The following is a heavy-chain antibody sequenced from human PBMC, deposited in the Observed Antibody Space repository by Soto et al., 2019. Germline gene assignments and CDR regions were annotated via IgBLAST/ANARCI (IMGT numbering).Heavy chain of an antibody. J-gene: IGHJ6*02. CDR1: GGSINSYY. Sequence: PSETLSLTCIVSGGSINSYYWSWLRQPPGKGLEWIGYIYYSGSTNYNPSLKSRVTISVDTSKKQLSLKVSSVTAADTAVYYCARLAEDSYDYNALDVWGQGTTVT. V-gene: IGHV4-59*01. D-gene: IGHD2-21*01. CDR2: IYYSGST. CDR3: ARLAEDSYDYNALDV.